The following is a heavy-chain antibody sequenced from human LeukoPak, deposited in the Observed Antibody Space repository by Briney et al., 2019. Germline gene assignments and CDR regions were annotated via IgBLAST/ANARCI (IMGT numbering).Heavy chain of an antibody. D-gene: IGHD1-26*01. J-gene: IGHJ4*02. CDR2: ISSRSTFI. CDR3: ARVVGATLDEGWLATLDEGWLDY. Sequence: VGCLRLSRVPPVYTFTSYSMYWVCQAPGKGLGWVSSISSRSTFIYYADSLKGRFTISRDNAKNSLYLHMNSLRAEDTAAYYCARVVGATLDEGWLATLDEGWLDYWGQGTLVTVSS. V-gene: IGHV3-21*01. CDR1: VYTFTSYS.